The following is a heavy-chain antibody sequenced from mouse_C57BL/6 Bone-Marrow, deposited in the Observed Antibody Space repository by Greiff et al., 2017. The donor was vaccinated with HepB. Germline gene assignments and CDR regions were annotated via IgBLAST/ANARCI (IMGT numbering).Heavy chain of an antibody. CDR3: ASPIYDGYLAWFAY. CDR2: ILPGSGST. D-gene: IGHD2-3*01. CDR1: GYTFTGYW. J-gene: IGHJ3*01. Sequence: VQLQQSGAELLKPGASVKLSCKATGYTFTGYWIEWVKQRPGHGLEWIGEILPGSGSTNYNEKFKGKATFTADTSSNTAYMQLSSLTTEDSAIYYCASPIYDGYLAWFAYWGQGTLVTVSA. V-gene: IGHV1-9*01.